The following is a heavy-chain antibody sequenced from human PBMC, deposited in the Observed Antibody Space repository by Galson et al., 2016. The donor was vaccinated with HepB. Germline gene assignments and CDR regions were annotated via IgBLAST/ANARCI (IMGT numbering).Heavy chain of an antibody. D-gene: IGHD5-18*01. V-gene: IGHV4-34*01. CDR3: ARGRGDESGDSYGYFPYYYGMDV. CDR2: INHSGSI. J-gene: IGHJ6*02. Sequence: SETLSLTCAVYGGSFSGHYWNWIRQSPGKGLEWIGEINHSGSINYNPSLKSRVTISVDRSKNQFSLKLISVTAADTAIYYCARGRGDESGDSYGYFPYYYGMDVWGQGATVTVSS. CDR1: GGSFSGHY.